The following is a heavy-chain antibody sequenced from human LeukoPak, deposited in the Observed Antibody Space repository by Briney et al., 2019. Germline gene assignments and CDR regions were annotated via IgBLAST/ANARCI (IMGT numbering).Heavy chain of an antibody. V-gene: IGHV4-34*01. CDR3: ARGELFDY. Sequence: TSETLSLTCAVYGGSFSGYYWSWIRQPPGKGLEWIGEINHSGSTNYNPSLKSRVTTSVDTSKNQFSLKLSSVTAADTAVYYCARGELFDYWGQGTLVTVSS. CDR1: GGSFSGYY. J-gene: IGHJ4*02. D-gene: IGHD1-7*01. CDR2: INHSGST.